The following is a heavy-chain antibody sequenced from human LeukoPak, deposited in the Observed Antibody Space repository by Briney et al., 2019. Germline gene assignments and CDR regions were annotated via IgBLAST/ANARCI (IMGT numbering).Heavy chain of an antibody. J-gene: IGHJ6*02. CDR3: AREGEAAVAGFNYYYYGMDV. V-gene: IGHV3-7*03. CDR2: IKQDGSEK. D-gene: IGHD6-19*01. Sequence: PGGSLRLSCAASGFTFSSYWMNWVRQAPGKGLEWVANIKQDGSEKYYVDSVRGRFTISRDNAKNSLSLQMNSLRAEDTAVYYCAREGEAAVAGFNYYYYGMDVWGQGTTVTVSS. CDR1: GFTFSSYW.